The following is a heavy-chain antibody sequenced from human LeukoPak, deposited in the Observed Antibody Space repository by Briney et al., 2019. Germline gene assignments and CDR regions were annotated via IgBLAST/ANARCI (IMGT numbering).Heavy chain of an antibody. CDR1: GFTFRHYA. D-gene: IGHD3-22*01. Sequence: GGSLRLSCAASGFTFRHYAMSWVRQAPGKGLVWVSRINGDGSSTNYADSVKGRSTISRDNPKNTLYLQINSLRAEDTAVYYCAAYDSSGYASKYFQHWGQGTLVTVSS. CDR3: AAYDSSGYASKYFQH. V-gene: IGHV3-74*01. CDR2: INGDGSST. J-gene: IGHJ1*01.